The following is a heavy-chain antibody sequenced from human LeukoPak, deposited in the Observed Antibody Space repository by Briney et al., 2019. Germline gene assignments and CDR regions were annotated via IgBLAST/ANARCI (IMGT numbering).Heavy chain of an antibody. CDR1: GGSISSYH. V-gene: IGHV4-59*08. CDR2: IYYSGST. Sequence: SEALSLTCTVSGGSISSYHWSWIRQPPGKGLERIGYIYYSGSTNYNPSLKSRVTISVDTSKNQFSLKLSSVTAADTAVYYCARLRGYSSSWSVDYWGQGTLVTVSS. CDR3: ARLRGYSSSWSVDY. D-gene: IGHD6-13*01. J-gene: IGHJ4*02.